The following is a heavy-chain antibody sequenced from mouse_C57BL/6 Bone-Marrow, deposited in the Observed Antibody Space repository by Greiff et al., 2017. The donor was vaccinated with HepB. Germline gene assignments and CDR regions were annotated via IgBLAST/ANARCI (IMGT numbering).Heavy chain of an antibody. J-gene: IGHJ3*01. Sequence: EVKLMESGPGLVKPSQSLSLTCSVTGYSITSGYYWNWIRQFLGNKLEWMGYISYDGSNNYNPSLKNRISITRDTSKNQFFLKLNSVTTEDTATYYCASPFKFAYWGQGTLVTVSA. V-gene: IGHV3-6*01. CDR2: ISYDGSN. CDR1: GYSITSGYY. CDR3: ASPFKFAY.